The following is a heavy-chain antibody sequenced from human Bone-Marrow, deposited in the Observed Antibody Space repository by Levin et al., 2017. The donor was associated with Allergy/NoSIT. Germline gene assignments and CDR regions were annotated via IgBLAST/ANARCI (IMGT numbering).Heavy chain of an antibody. CDR2: IIPILATL. V-gene: IGHV1-69*10. CDR3: ANTIAAMILSLDEAFDI. J-gene: IGHJ3*02. Sequence: AASVKVSCKASGGTFNTYAINWVRHAPGQGLEWMGGIIPILATLNVAQRFQGRVTITADRSTSTAYLELSSLRSEDTAVYYCANTIAAMILSLDEAFDIWGQGTRVTVSS. D-gene: IGHD2-2*01. CDR1: GGTFNTYA.